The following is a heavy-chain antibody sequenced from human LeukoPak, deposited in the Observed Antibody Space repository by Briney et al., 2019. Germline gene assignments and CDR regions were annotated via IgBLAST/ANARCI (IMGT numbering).Heavy chain of an antibody. CDR2: IYYSGST. CDR3: ARTGRPPVATFDY. CDR1: GGSISSYY. Sequence: SETLSLTCTVSGGSISSYYWSWIRQPPGKGLEWIGYIYYSGSTNYNPSLKSRVTISVDTSKYQFSLKLSSVTAADTAVYYCARTGRPPVATFDYWGQGTLVTVSS. V-gene: IGHV4-59*01. J-gene: IGHJ4*02. D-gene: IGHD5-12*01.